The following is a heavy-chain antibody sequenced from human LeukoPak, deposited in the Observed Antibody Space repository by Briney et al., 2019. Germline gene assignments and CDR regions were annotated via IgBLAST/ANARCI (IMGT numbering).Heavy chain of an antibody. CDR1: GYTLTELS. J-gene: IGHJ4*02. CDR3: ATDLLSMVRGVNGDY. V-gene: IGHV1-24*01. Sequence: GASVKVSCKVSGYTLTELSMHWVRQAPGKGLEWMGGFDPEDGETIYAQKFQGRVTMIEDTSTDTAYMELSSLRSEDTAVYYCATDLLSMVRGVNGDYWGQGTLVTVSS. CDR2: FDPEDGET. D-gene: IGHD3-10*01.